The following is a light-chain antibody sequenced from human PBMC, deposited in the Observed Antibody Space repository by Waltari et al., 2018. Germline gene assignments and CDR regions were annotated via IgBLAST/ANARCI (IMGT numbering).Light chain of an antibody. J-gene: IGKJ1*01. CDR2: AAS. CDR1: QGIRND. CDR3: LQDYNYPWT. Sequence: AIQMTQSPSSLSASVGDRVTITCRASQGIRNDLGWYQQKPGKAPKLLIYAASSLQSGGPSRFSGSASGTDFTLTISSLQPEDFATYYCLQDYNYPWTFGQGTKVEIK. V-gene: IGKV1-6*01.